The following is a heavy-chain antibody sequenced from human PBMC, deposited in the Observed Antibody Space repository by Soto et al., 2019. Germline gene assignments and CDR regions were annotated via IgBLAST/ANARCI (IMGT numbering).Heavy chain of an antibody. CDR3: TRVVGYSNDDY. J-gene: IGHJ4*02. V-gene: IGHV3-49*03. CDR1: GFTFGDYA. CDR2: IRSKTYGGTT. Sequence: PGGSLRLSCTASGFTFGDYAMNWFRQAPGKGLEWVGFIRSKTYGGTTEYAASVKGRFTISRDDSKSIAYLQMNSLKTEDTVVYYCTRVVGYSNDDYWGQGTLVTVSS. D-gene: IGHD2-15*01.